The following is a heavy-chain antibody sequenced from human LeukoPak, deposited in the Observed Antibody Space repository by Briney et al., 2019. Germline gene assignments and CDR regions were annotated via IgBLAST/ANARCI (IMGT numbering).Heavy chain of an antibody. Sequence: GGSLRLSCAASGFTMSNNAMSWVRQAPGKGLEWVSAINGGNSDTNYAESVKGRFTISRDNSRNTLYLQMNSLRAEDTAVYYCAKDLLRWAFDYWGQGTLVTVSS. CDR1: GFTMSNNA. J-gene: IGHJ4*02. V-gene: IGHV3-23*01. CDR2: INGGNSDT. D-gene: IGHD2-15*01. CDR3: AKDLLRWAFDY.